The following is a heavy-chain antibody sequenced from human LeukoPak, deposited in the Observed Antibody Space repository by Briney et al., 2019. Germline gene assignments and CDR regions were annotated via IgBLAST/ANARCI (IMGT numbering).Heavy chain of an antibody. V-gene: IGHV4-39*07. J-gene: IGHJ6*03. CDR3: ARIRVGATRPHYYYYMDV. Sequence: SETLSLTCTVSGGSISSSSYYWGWIRQPPGKGLEWIGSIYYSGSTYYNPSLKSRVTISVDTSKNQFSLKLSSVTAADTAVYYCARIRVGATRPHYYYYMDVWGKGTTVTVSS. CDR2: IYYSGST. CDR1: GGSISSSSYY. D-gene: IGHD1-26*01.